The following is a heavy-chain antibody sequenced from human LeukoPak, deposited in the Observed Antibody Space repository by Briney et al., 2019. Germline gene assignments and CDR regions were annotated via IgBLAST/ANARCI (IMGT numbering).Heavy chain of an antibody. CDR3: ARDPAQGSGRLGFDY. V-gene: IGHV4-4*02. D-gene: IGHD3-10*01. Sequence: PSGTLSLTCAVSGGSISSSNWWSWVRQPPGKGLEWIGEIYHSGSTNYNPSLKSRVTISVDKSKNQFSLKLSSVTAADTAVYYCARDPAQGSGRLGFDYWGQGTLVTVSS. CDR1: GGSISSSNW. CDR2: IYHSGST. J-gene: IGHJ4*02.